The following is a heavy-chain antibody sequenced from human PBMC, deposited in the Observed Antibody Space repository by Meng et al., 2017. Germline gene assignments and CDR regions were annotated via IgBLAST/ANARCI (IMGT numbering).Heavy chain of an antibody. V-gene: IGHV7-4-1*02. Sequence: QVQLVRSGAELKKPGSSVKVSCKASGYTFTSYAMNWVRQAPGQGLEWMGWINTNTGNPTYAQGFTGRFVFSLDTSVSTAYLQISSLKAEDTAVYYCARMGIAVAGTLGWEDYWGQGTLVTVSS. CDR3: ARMGIAVAGTLGWEDY. CDR2: INTNTGNP. J-gene: IGHJ4*02. CDR1: GYTFTSYA. D-gene: IGHD6-19*01.